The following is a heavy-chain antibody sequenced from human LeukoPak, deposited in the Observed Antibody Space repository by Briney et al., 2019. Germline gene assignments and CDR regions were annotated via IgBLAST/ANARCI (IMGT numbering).Heavy chain of an antibody. D-gene: IGHD4-11*01. V-gene: IGHV4-30-2*01. CDR3: ASTPTVTTPDFDY. Sequence: SETLSLTCTVSGGSISSGGYYWSWIRQPPGKGLEWIGYIYHSGSTYYSPSLKSRVTISVDRSKNQFSLKLSSVTAADTAVYYCASTPTVTTPDFDYWGQGTLVTVSS. J-gene: IGHJ4*02. CDR2: IYHSGST. CDR1: GGSISSGGYY.